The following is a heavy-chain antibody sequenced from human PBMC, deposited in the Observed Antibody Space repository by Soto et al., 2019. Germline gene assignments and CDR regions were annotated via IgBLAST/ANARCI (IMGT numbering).Heavy chain of an antibody. D-gene: IGHD4-17*01. Sequence: PSETLSLTCAVYGGSFCGYDWSWIRQPPGKGLEWIGEINHSGSTNYNPSLKSRVTISVDTSKNQFSLKLSSVTAADTAVYYCARAYGDYYYYYMDVWGKGTTVTASS. J-gene: IGHJ6*03. CDR2: INHSGST. V-gene: IGHV4-34*01. CDR1: GGSFCGYD. CDR3: ARAYGDYYYYYMDV.